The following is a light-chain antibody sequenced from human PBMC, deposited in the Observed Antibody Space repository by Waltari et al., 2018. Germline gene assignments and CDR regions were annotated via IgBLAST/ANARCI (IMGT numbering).Light chain of an antibody. Sequence: QSALTQPASVSGSLGQSIAISCTGSSGDIGCYGFVSWYQQHPGQAPKLIIYDVFNRPSGISGRFSGSKSGNTASLTISGLQTDDEANYYCSSYSNSSTPVLFGGGTTVTVL. J-gene: IGLJ2*01. CDR2: DVF. CDR3: SSYSNSSTPVL. V-gene: IGLV2-14*03. CDR1: SGDIGCYGF.